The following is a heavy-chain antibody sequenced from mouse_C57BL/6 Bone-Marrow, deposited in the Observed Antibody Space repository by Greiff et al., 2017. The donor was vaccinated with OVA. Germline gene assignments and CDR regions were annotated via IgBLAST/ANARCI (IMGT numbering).Heavy chain of an antibody. CDR1: GYTFTDYY. D-gene: IGHD1-1*01. J-gene: IGHJ4*01. CDR3: ARGVYYYGKRTYAMDY. V-gene: IGHV1-26*01. Sequence: EVQLQQSGPELVEPGASVKISCKASGYTFTDYYMNWVKQSHGKSLEWIGDINPNNGGTSYNQKFKGKATLTVDKSSSTAYMELRSLTSEDSAVYYCARGVYYYGKRTYAMDYWGQGTSVTVSS. CDR2: INPNNGGT.